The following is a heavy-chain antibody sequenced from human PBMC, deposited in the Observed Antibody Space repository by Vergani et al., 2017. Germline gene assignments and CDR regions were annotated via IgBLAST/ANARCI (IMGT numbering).Heavy chain of an antibody. Sequence: QLQLQESGSGLVKPSQTLSLTCAVSGGSISSGGYSWSWIRQPPGKGLEWIGYIYHSGSTYYNPSLKSRVTISVDRSKNQFSLKLSSVTAADTAVYYCARYWGYCSSTSCYTRWFDPWGQGTLVTVSS. D-gene: IGHD2-2*02. J-gene: IGHJ5*02. CDR2: IYHSGST. CDR1: GGSISSGGYS. V-gene: IGHV4-30-2*01. CDR3: ARYWGYCSSTSCYTRWFDP.